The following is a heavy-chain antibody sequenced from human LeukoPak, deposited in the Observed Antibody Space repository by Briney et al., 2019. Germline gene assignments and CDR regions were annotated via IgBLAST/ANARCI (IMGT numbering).Heavy chain of an antibody. D-gene: IGHD3-22*01. CDR1: GYSFTSYW. CDR3: ARHEYSLYDSSGPIDY. V-gene: IGHV5-51*01. CDR2: IYPGDSDT. J-gene: IGHJ4*02. Sequence: PGESLKISCKGSGYSFTSYWIGWVRQMPGKGLEWMGIIYPGDSDTRYSPSFQGQVTISADKSISTAYLQWSSLRASDTAMYYCARHEYSLYDSSGPIDYWGQGTLVTVSS.